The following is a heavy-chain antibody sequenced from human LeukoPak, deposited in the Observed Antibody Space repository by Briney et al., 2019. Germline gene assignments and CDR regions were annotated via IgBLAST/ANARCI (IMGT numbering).Heavy chain of an antibody. D-gene: IGHD3-16*02. J-gene: IGHJ4*02. CDR2: IKQDGSEK. CDR1: GFTFSSYW. CDR3: ARSYYVWGSYPPDDY. Sequence: GGSLILSCAASGFTFSSYWMSWVRQAPGKGLEWVANIKQDGSEKYYVDSVKGRFTISRDNAKNSLYLQMNSLRAEDTAVYYCARSYYVWGSYPPDDYWGQGTLVTVSS. V-gene: IGHV3-7*01.